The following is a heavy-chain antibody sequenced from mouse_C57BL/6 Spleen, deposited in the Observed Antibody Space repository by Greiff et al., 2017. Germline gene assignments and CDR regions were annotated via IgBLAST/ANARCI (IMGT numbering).Heavy chain of an antibody. V-gene: IGHV5-9-1*02. CDR2: ISSGGDYI. D-gene: IGHD1-1*01. CDR1: GFTFSSYA. CDR3: TGGGVERFAY. J-gene: IGHJ3*01. Sequence: EVQVVESGEGLVKPGGSLKLSCAASGFTFSSYAMSWVRQTPEKRLEWVAYISSGGDYIYYAHTVKGRFTISRDNARSTLYMQMSSLKAEDKGVCYCTGGGVERFAYWGQGTLVTVSA.